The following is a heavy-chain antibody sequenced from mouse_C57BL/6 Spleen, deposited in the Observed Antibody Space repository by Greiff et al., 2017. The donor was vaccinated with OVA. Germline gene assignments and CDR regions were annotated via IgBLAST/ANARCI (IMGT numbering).Heavy chain of an antibody. CDR3: ARDRGTTGLDY. D-gene: IGHD1-1*01. CDR1: GYSITSGYY. Sequence: ESGPGLVKPSQSLSLTCSVTGYSITSGYYWNWIRQFPGNKLEWMGYISYDGSNNYNPSLKNRISITRDTSKNQFFLKLNSVTTEDTATYYCARDRGTTGLDYWGQGTTLTVSS. V-gene: IGHV3-6*01. CDR2: ISYDGSN. J-gene: IGHJ2*01.